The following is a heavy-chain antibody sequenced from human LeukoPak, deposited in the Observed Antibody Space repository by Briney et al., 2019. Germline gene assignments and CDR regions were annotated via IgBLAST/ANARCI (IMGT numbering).Heavy chain of an antibody. J-gene: IGHJ3*02. CDR2: ISSSSSYI. CDR1: GFTFSSYG. Sequence: PGGSLRLSCAASGFTFSSYGMNWVRQAPGKGLEWVSSISSSSSYIYYADSVKGRFTISRDNAKNSLYLQMNSLRAEDTAVYYCARQGPSDAFDIWGQGTMLTVSS. D-gene: IGHD6-6*01. V-gene: IGHV3-21*01. CDR3: ARQGPSDAFDI.